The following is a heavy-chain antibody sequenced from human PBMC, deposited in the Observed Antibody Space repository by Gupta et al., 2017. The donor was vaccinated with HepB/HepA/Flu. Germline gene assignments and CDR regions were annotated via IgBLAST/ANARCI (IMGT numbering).Heavy chain of an antibody. D-gene: IGHD1-26*01. CDR2: ISYDGIKK. Sequence: QGQLVESGGGVVLPGGSLKLSCKASGFTFSNFAMRWFRQAPGNGLEWVALISYDGIKKYYADSVKGRFTISRDNSQNTLSLQLNSLRAEDTAVYYCVRERIIRGAPTFDYWGQGTLVTVSS. CDR1: GFTFSNFA. J-gene: IGHJ4*02. V-gene: IGHV3-30-3*01. CDR3: VRERIIRGAPTFDY.